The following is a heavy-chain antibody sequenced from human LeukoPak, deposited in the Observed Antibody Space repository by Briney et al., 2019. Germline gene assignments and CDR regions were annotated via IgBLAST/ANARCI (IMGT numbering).Heavy chain of an antibody. Sequence: KPSETLSLTCTVSGGSISSSSYYWGWIRQPPGKGLEWIGSIYYSGSTYYNPSLKSRVTISVDTSKNQFSLKLRSVTVADTAVYYCASSSGYYYFSDSWGQGTLVTVSS. V-gene: IGHV4-39*01. CDR3: ASSSGYYYFSDS. CDR1: GGSISSSSYY. J-gene: IGHJ4*02. CDR2: IYYSGST. D-gene: IGHD3-22*01.